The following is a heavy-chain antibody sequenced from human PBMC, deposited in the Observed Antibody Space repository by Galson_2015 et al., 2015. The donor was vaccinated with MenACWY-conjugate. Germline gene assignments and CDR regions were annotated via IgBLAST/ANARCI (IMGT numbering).Heavy chain of an antibody. CDR2: IYPVDSDT. Sequence: QSGAEVKKPGESLKISCKGSGYKFSNYWIGWVRQMPGKGLEWMGNIYPVDSDTKYSPSFEGQVTISADKSITTAYLQWSSLKASDTAIYYCARHSGSGGNQYWYVDLWGRGTLVTVTS. CDR1: GYKFSNYW. D-gene: IGHD4-23*01. CDR3: ARHSGSGGNQYWYVDL. V-gene: IGHV5-51*01. J-gene: IGHJ2*01.